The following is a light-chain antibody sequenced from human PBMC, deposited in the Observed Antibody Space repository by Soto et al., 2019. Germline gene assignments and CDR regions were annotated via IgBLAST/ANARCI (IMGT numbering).Light chain of an antibody. V-gene: IGKV3-11*01. CDR1: QSVSRY. Sequence: EIVLTQSPATLSLSPGERATLSCRASQSVSRYLAWYQQKPGQAPRLLIYDASKRATGIPARFSGSGSGTDFTLTISSLEAEDFAVYYCQHYFTTPRTFGQGTRLEI. J-gene: IGKJ2*01. CDR3: QHYFTTPRT. CDR2: DAS.